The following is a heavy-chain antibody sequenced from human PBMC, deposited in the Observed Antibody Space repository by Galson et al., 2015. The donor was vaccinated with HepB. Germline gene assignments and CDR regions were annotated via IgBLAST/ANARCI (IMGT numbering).Heavy chain of an antibody. Sequence: SVKVSCKASGYTFTSYYMHWVRQAPGQGLEWMGIINPSGGSTSYAQKFQGRVTMTRDTSKNQFSLKLSSVTAADTAVYYCARDIVVEYYYYGMDVWGQGTTVTVSS. V-gene: IGHV1-46*01. CDR3: ARDIVVEYYYYGMDV. CDR2: INPSGGST. CDR1: GYTFTSYY. J-gene: IGHJ6*02. D-gene: IGHD2-15*01.